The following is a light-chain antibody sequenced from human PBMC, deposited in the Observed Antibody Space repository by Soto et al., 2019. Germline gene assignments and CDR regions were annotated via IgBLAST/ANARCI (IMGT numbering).Light chain of an antibody. Sequence: QSVLTQPASASGSPGQSITISCTGTSSDVGGYNSVSWYQQHPGKAPKLILYDVTDRPSGVSYRFSGSKSGNTASLTISGLQAADEADYFCSSFTSSMTNVFGSGTKLTVL. J-gene: IGLJ1*01. CDR3: SSFTSSMTNV. V-gene: IGLV2-14*01. CDR2: DVT. CDR1: SSDVGGYNS.